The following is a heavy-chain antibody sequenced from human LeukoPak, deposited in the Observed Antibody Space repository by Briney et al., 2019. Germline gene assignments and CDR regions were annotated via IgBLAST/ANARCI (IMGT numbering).Heavy chain of an antibody. V-gene: IGHV1-2*02. CDR3: KAAARNYYYYMDV. CDR2: INPNSGGT. J-gene: IGHJ6*03. D-gene: IGHD2-2*01. Sequence: ASVKVSCKASGYTFTGYAISWVRQAPGQGLEWMGWINPNSGGTNYAQKFQGRVTMTRDTSISTAYMELSRLRSDDTAVYYCKAAARNYYYYMDVWGKGTTVTVSS. CDR1: GYTFTGYA.